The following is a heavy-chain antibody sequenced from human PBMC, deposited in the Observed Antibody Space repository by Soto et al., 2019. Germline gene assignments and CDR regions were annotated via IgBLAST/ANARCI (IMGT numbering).Heavy chain of an antibody. D-gene: IGHD6-6*01. CDR2: MYESGLT. CDR1: GYSISTAYY. Sequence: PSETLSLTCAVSGYSISTAYYWGWIRQPPGKGLEWIGSMYESGLTYYNASLKSRVTISVDTSKNQFSLKLSSVTAADTAVYYCARDRAARRVGYYFDYWGQGTLVTVSS. V-gene: IGHV4-38-2*02. CDR3: ARDRAARRVGYYFDY. J-gene: IGHJ4*02.